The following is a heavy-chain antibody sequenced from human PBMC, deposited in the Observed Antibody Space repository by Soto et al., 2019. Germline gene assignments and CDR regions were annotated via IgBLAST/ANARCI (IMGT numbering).Heavy chain of an antibody. V-gene: IGHV3-23*01. CDR3: AKDGYSSGPANYYGMDV. CDR1: GFTFSSYA. CDR2: LYGSGRGI. D-gene: IGHD6-19*01. Sequence: GGSLRLSCAASGFTFSSYAMIWGRQAPGKGLEWVAGLYGSGRGIFYADSVKGRFTISRDNSKNTLYLQMNSLRAEDTAVYYCAKDGYSSGPANYYGMDVWGQGTTVTVSS. J-gene: IGHJ6*02.